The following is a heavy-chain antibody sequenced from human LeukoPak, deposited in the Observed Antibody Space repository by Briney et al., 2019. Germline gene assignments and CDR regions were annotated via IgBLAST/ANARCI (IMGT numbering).Heavy chain of an antibody. CDR3: ARRGAAAAGTGYYYYGMDV. D-gene: IGHD6-13*01. Sequence: SETLSLTCTVSGGSISSSSYYWGWIRQPPGKGLEWIGYIYYSGSTNYNPSLKSRVTISVDTSKNQFSLKLSSVTAADTAVYYCARRGAAAAGTGYYYYGMDVWGQGTTVTVSS. V-gene: IGHV4-61*05. J-gene: IGHJ6*02. CDR1: GGSISSSSYY. CDR2: IYYSGST.